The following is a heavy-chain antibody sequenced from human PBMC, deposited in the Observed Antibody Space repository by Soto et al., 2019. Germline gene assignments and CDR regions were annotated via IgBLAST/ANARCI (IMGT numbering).Heavy chain of an antibody. V-gene: IGHV1-69*01. CDR2: ILPMFDRP. CDR3: TRSIGSGGVIGGFDY. J-gene: IGHJ4*02. CDR1: GGTFNTYA. D-gene: IGHD3-16*02. Sequence: QVQLVQSETEVKNPGSAVRVSCKASGGTFNTYAMNWVRQAPGQGLEWMGGILPMFDRPRYAQKIPGRVTITVDEPTTTAYMELRSLRSDDTAVYDCTRSIGSGGVIGGFDYWGQGTLVTVSS.